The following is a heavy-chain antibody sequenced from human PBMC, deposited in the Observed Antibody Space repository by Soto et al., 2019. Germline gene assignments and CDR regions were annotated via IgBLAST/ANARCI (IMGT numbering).Heavy chain of an antibody. CDR1: VYIFTTYG. J-gene: IGHJ5*02. D-gene: IGHD2-2*01. V-gene: IGHV1-18*04. Sequence: ASVKVSCKASVYIFTTYGISWVRQAPGQGLEWMGCISGHNAYTKVAQKFQGRVTMPTNSSTNTAYMDLRSLRSDDTAVYYCARVGDIVVVGPWFAPWGQGTLVPVSS. CDR3: ARVGDIVVVGPWFAP. CDR2: ISGHNAYT.